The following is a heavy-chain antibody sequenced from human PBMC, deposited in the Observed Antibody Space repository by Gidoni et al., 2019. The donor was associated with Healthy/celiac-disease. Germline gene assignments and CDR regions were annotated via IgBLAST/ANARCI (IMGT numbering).Heavy chain of an antibody. Sequence: APGKGLEWVSSISSSSSYIYYADSVKGRFTISRDNAKNSLYLQMNSLRAEDTAVYYCARDANIVLMVYAMANWFDPWGQGTLVTVSS. J-gene: IGHJ5*02. CDR3: ARDANIVLMVYAMANWFDP. V-gene: IGHV3-21*01. CDR2: ISSSSSYI. D-gene: IGHD2-8*01.